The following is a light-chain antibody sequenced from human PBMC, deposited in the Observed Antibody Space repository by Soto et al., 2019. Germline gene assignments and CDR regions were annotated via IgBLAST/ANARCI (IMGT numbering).Light chain of an antibody. V-gene: IGLV2-14*01. CDR2: DVS. Sequence: QSALTQPASVSGSPGQSITISCTGTSSDVGGYNYVSWYQQHPDKAPKVMIYDVSNRPSGISNRFSGSKSGNTASLTISGLHAEDEADYYCLSYTSSNTFVFGTGTQLTVL. CDR1: SSDVGGYNY. CDR3: LSYTSSNTFV. J-gene: IGLJ7*01.